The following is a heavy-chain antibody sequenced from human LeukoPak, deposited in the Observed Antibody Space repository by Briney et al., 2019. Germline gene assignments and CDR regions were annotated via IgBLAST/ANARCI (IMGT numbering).Heavy chain of an antibody. CDR3: ARHPKIVGDTTFDY. CDR2: IYYSGST. Sequence: TSETLSLTCTVSGGSISSYYWSWIRQPPGKGLEWIGYIYYSGSTNYNPSPKSRVTISVDTSKNQFSLKLSSVTAADTAVYYCARHPKIVGDTTFDYWGQGTLVTVSS. D-gene: IGHD1-26*01. V-gene: IGHV4-59*01. CDR1: GGSISSYY. J-gene: IGHJ4*02.